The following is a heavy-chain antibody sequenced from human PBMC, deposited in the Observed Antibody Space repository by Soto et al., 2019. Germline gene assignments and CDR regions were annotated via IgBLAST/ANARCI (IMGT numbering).Heavy chain of an antibody. CDR3: ARGAEMATITTGSFDD. CDR2: INHSGST. CDR1: GGSFSGYY. J-gene: IGHJ4*02. D-gene: IGHD5-12*01. Sequence: SETLSLTCAVYGGSFSGYYWSWIRQPPGKGLEWIGEINHSGSTNYNPSLKSRVTISVDTSKNQFSLKLSSVTAADTAVYYCARGAEMATITTGSFDDWGQGTLVT. V-gene: IGHV4-34*01.